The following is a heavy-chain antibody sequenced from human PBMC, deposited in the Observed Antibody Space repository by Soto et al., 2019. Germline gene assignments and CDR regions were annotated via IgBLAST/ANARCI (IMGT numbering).Heavy chain of an antibody. Sequence: EVQLVESGGGLVQPGRSLRLSCAASGFTFDDYAMHWVRQAPVKGLEWVSGISWNSGSIGYADSVKGRFTISRDNAKNSLYLQMNSLRAEDTALYYCAKAGGSGTSLNWFDLWGQGTLVTVSS. J-gene: IGHJ5*02. CDR3: AKAGGSGTSLNWFDL. CDR2: ISWNSGSI. CDR1: GFTFDDYA. D-gene: IGHD3-10*01. V-gene: IGHV3-9*01.